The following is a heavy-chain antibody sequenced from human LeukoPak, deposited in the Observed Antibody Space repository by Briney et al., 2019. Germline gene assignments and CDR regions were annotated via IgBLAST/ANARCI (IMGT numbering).Heavy chain of an antibody. J-gene: IGHJ5*01. D-gene: IGHD4-17*01. CDR3: ARLKDAVTIFDC. V-gene: IGHV3-7*01. CDR2: IKEDGSDK. Sequence: GGSLRLSCIASGFTFTNYWMNWVRQAPGKGLEWVASIKEDGSDKRYVDAVEGRFTISRDNTKNSLYVQMSSLRAEDTAMYYCARLKDAVTIFDCWGQGILVTVSS. CDR1: GFTFTNYW.